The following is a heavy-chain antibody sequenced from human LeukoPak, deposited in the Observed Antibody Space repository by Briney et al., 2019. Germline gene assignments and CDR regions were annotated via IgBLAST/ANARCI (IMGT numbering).Heavy chain of an antibody. CDR2: IYYSGST. J-gene: IGHJ4*02. D-gene: IGHD3-3*01. CDR3: ARVGVDKFRAFDH. Sequence: PSETLSLTCTVSGGSISSGGYYWSWIRQHPGKGLEWIGYIYYSGSTYYNPSLKSRVTISVDTSKNQFSLKLSSVTAEDTAMYYCARVGVDKFRAFDHWGQGTLVTVSS. CDR1: GGSISSGGYY. V-gene: IGHV4-31*03.